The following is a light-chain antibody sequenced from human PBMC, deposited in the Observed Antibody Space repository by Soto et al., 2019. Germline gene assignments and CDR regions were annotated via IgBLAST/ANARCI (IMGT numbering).Light chain of an antibody. Sequence: EIVLTQSPGTLSLSPGERATLSCRASQTVTNTYLAWYQQKSGQAPTFLIYGASNSATGIPDRFSGSGSGTDFTLTIRRLEPEDFAVYYGQQYGTLPPTFGGGTKVEI. CDR2: GAS. CDR1: QTVTNTY. CDR3: QQYGTLPPT. V-gene: IGKV3-20*01. J-gene: IGKJ4*01.